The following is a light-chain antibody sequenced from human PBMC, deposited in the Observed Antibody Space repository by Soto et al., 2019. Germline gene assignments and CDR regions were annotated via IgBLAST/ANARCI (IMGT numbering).Light chain of an antibody. V-gene: IGKV1-5*01. Sequence: DIQMTQSPSTLSASVGDRVTITCRASQSISSWLAWYQQKPGKAPKLLIYDASSLESGVRSRFSGSGSGTEFTLTISSRQPDDFATYYCQQYNSYSPALTFGGGTKVEIK. CDR2: DAS. J-gene: IGKJ4*01. CDR3: QQYNSYSPALT. CDR1: QSISSW.